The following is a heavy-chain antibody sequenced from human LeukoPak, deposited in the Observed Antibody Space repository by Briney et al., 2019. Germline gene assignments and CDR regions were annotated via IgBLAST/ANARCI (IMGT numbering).Heavy chain of an antibody. Sequence: PGGSLKLSCAASGFTFSSYGMHWVRQAPGKGLEWVAVIWYDGSNKYYADSVKGRFTISRDNSKNTLYLQMNSLRAEDTAVYYCAKGKGGQVEYWGQGTLVTVSS. V-gene: IGHV3-33*06. CDR1: GFTFSSYG. D-gene: IGHD2-15*01. CDR2: IWYDGSNK. J-gene: IGHJ4*02. CDR3: AKGKGGQVEY.